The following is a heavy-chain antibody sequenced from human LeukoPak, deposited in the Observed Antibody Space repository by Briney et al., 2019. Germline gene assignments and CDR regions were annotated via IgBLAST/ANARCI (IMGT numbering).Heavy chain of an antibody. V-gene: IGHV3-21*01. CDR3: AELGITMIRGV. CDR2: ISSGSTYI. J-gene: IGHJ6*04. CDR1: EFTFSTYS. Sequence: PGGSLRLSCAASEFTFSTYSMNWVRQAPGKGLEWVSSISSGSTYIYYADSVKGRFTISRDNAKNSLYLQMNSLRAEDTAVYYCAELGITMIRGVWGKGTTVTISS. D-gene: IGHD3-22*01.